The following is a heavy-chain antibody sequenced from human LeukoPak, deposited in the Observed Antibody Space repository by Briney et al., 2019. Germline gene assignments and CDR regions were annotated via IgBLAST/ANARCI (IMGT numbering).Heavy chain of an antibody. D-gene: IGHD2-21*02. CDR1: GFIFSAYE. CDR3: AKFLAYCGGDCSQGWFDP. CDR2: ISGSGDTI. Sequence: GGSLRLSCAASGFIFSAYEMNWVRQAPGKGLEWLSYISGSGDTIYYAESVKGRFTISRDNAQNSLYLQMNSLRAEDTAVYYCAKFLAYCGGDCSQGWFDPWGQGTLVTVSS. J-gene: IGHJ5*02. V-gene: IGHV3-48*03.